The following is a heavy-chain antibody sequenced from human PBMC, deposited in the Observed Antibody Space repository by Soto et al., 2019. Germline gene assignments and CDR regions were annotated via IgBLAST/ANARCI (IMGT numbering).Heavy chain of an antibody. J-gene: IGHJ6*02. V-gene: IGHV3-48*03. CDR1: GFTFSNYE. CDR3: AEDRPGGFDTDVVGGGWVGCRVYFYNGMDV. Sequence: GGSLRLSCAASGFTFSNYEMNWVRQAPGKGLEWVSYISSSGSTIYYADSVKGRFTISRDNSKNTLYLQMNSLRAEDTAVYYCAEDRPGGFDTDVVGGGWVGCRVYFYNGMDVWGQGTTVTVSS. D-gene: IGHD5-18*01. CDR2: ISSSGSTI.